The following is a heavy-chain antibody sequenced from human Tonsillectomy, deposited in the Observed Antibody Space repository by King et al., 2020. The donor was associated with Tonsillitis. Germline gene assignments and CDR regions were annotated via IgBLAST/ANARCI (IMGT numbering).Heavy chain of an antibody. CDR3: AKDGIALSDWYFDL. V-gene: IGHV3-30*18. J-gene: IGHJ2*01. CDR1: GFTFSNYS. Sequence: VQLVESGGGVVQPGRSLRLSCAASGFTFSNYSMHWVRQAPGKGLEWVALIAYDASYENYADSVKGRFAISRDNSKNTLYLEMNSLRVEDTAVYYCAKDGIALSDWYFDLWGRGTLVTVSS. CDR2: IAYDASYE. D-gene: IGHD3-16*02.